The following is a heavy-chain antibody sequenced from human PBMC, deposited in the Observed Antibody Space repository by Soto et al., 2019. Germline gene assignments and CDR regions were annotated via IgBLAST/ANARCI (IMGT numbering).Heavy chain of an antibody. D-gene: IGHD3-3*01. Sequence: EMQLVEFGGALVKSGGSLRLSCAASGFTFSNYAMNWVRQAPGKGLEWVSSISSGSSFISYADSVKGRFTISRDNANKSLHLEMNSLRVEDTALYYCAREGVPNYDYWSGDASDLWGHGTMVTVSS. CDR3: AREGVPNYDYWSGDASDL. V-gene: IGHV3-21*01. CDR1: GFTFSNYA. J-gene: IGHJ3*01. CDR2: ISSGSSFI.